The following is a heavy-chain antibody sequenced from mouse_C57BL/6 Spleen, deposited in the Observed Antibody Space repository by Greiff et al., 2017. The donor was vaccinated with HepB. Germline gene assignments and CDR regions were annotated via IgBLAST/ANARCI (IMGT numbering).Heavy chain of an antibody. D-gene: IGHD1-1*01. Sequence: VQRVESGAELMKPGASVKLSCKATGYTFTGYWIEWVKQRPGHGLEWIGEILPGSGSTNYNEKFKGKATFTADTSSNTAYMQLSSLTTEDSAIYYCARSPIYYYGSSYSSYAMDYWGQGTSVTVSS. V-gene: IGHV1-9*01. J-gene: IGHJ4*01. CDR1: GYTFTGYW. CDR3: ARSPIYYYGSSYSSYAMDY. CDR2: ILPGSGST.